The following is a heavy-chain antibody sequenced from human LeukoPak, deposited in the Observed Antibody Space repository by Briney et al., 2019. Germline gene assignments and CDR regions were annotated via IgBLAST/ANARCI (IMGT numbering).Heavy chain of an antibody. D-gene: IGHD3-3*01. Sequence: GASVKVSCEASGSTVTDYLIHWVRQAPGQGLEWMGWINPDGGNTRYSRSFQGRVIMTRDTSKTAAYMELNSLTFDDTALYYCATDPHGGPTPNAFDAWGPGTLDTVSS. CDR1: GSTVTDYL. CDR3: ATDPHGGPTPNAFDA. CDR2: INPDGGNT. J-gene: IGHJ3*01. V-gene: IGHV1-2*02.